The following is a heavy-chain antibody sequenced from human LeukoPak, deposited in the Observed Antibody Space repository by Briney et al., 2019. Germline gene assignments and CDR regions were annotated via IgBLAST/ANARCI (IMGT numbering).Heavy chain of an antibody. Sequence: ASVKVSCKASGYTFTSYYIHWVRQAPGQGPEWLGLINPSGGSTNYIQRFQDRVTMTRNTSTNTVYMELSSLRSEDTAIYYCARRFGELLPLGYWGQRTLVTVSS. D-gene: IGHD3-10*01. CDR1: GYTFTSYY. CDR2: INPSGGST. V-gene: IGHV1-46*01. J-gene: IGHJ4*02. CDR3: ARRFGELLPLGY.